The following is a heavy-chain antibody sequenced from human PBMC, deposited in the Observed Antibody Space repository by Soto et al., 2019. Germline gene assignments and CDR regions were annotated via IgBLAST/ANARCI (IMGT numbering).Heavy chain of an antibody. J-gene: IGHJ6*02. CDR1: GFTFSSYG. D-gene: IGHD2-2*01. CDR3: AKDRRYCSSTSGYLWARYYYGMDV. CDR2: ISYDGSNK. Sequence: QVQLVESGGGVVQPGRSLRLSCAASGFTFSSYGMHWVRQAPGKGLEWVAVISYDGSNKYYADSVKGRFTISRDNSKNTLYLQMNSLRAEEAAVYYCAKDRRYCSSTSGYLWARYYYGMDVWGQGTTVTVSS. V-gene: IGHV3-30*18.